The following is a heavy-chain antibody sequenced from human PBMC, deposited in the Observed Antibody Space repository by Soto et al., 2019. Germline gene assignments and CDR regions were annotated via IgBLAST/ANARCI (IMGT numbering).Heavy chain of an antibody. CDR2: ISGSGGST. CDR3: AKGRYDFWSGYCTNYYYYYMDV. Sequence: VQLLESGGGLVQPGGSLRLSCAASGFTFSSYAMSWVRQAPGKGLEWVSAISGSGGSTYYAVSVKGRFTISRDNSKNTLYLQMNSLRAEDTAVYYCAKGRYDFWSGYCTNYYYYYMDVWGKGTTVTVSS. CDR1: GFTFSSYA. V-gene: IGHV3-23*01. J-gene: IGHJ6*03. D-gene: IGHD3-3*01.